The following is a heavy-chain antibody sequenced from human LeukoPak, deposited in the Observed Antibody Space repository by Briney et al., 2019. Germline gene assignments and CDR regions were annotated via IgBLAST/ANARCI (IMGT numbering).Heavy chain of an antibody. CDR1: GFTFSSYW. CDR3: ARDQRRYYDSSGSFDY. V-gene: IGHV3-7*01. CDR2: VKQDGNEK. J-gene: IGHJ4*02. Sequence: GGSLRLSCAVSGFTFSSYWMTWVRQAPGKGLEWVASVKQDGNEKYYVDSVKGRFTISRDNAKNSLFLQMSSLRAEDTAVYYCARDQRRYYDSSGSFDYWGQGTLVTVSS. D-gene: IGHD3-22*01.